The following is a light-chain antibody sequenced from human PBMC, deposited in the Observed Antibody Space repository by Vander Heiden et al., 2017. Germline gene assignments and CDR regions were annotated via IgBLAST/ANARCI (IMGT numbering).Light chain of an antibody. J-gene: IGLJ2*01. V-gene: IGLV1-51*02. CDR2: ENN. CDR3: GTWDSSLSAHVV. Sequence: SVLTQPPSVSAAPGQKVTISCSGSRPNIGNNYVSWYQQLPGTAPNLLIYENNKRPSGIPDRFSGSKSGTSATLGITGLQTGDEADYYCGTWDSSLSAHVVFGGGTKLTVL. CDR1: RPNIGNNY.